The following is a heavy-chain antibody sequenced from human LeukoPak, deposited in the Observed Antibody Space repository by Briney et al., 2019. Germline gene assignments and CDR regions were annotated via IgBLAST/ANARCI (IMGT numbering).Heavy chain of an antibody. CDR1: GGSISSGGYY. Sequence: PSQTLSLTCTVSGGSISSGGYYWSWMRQPPGKGLEWIGYIYHSGSTYYNPSLKSRVTISVDRSKNQFSLKLSSVTAADTAVYYCAKAIQGSDCSSTSCLYYYYYMDVWGKGTTVTVSS. V-gene: IGHV4-30-2*01. D-gene: IGHD2-2*01. J-gene: IGHJ6*03. CDR2: IYHSGST. CDR3: AKAIQGSDCSSTSCLYYYYYMDV.